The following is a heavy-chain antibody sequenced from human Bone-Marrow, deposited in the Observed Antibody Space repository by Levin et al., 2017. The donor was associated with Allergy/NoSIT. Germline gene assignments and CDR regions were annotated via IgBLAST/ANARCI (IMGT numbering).Heavy chain of an antibody. J-gene: IGHJ4*02. V-gene: IGHV3-53*01. CDR3: ATSPTSGY. Sequence: ASVKVSCAASGFTVSRNYMSWVRQAPGKGLEGVSIIYSGGSTYYTDSVKGRFTISRDSSKNTLYLQMNSLRAEATAVYYCATSPTSGYWGQGTLVTVSS. CDR1: GFTVSRNY. CDR2: IYSGGST.